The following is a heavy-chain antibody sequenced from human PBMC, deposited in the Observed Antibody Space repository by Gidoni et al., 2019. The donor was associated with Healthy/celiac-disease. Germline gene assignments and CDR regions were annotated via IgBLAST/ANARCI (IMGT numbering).Heavy chain of an antibody. Sequence: EVQLVASGGGLVKPGGSLSLSCAASGFTFSSYSRNWVRPAPGKGLGWVSSISSSSSYIYYADSVKGRFTISRDNAKNSLYLQMNSLRAEDTAVYYCARGYCSSTSCPYRDYWGQGTLVTVSS. CDR2: ISSSSSYI. D-gene: IGHD2-2*01. V-gene: IGHV3-21*01. CDR3: ARGYCSSTSCPYRDY. J-gene: IGHJ4*02. CDR1: GFTFSSYS.